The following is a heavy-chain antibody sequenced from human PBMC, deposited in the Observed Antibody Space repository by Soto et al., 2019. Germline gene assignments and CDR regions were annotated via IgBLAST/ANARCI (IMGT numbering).Heavy chain of an antibody. CDR1: GGSISSSSYY. CDR3: ARYSAAGVPNWFDP. CDR2: IYYSGST. J-gene: IGHJ5*02. Sequence: SETLSLTCTVSGGSISSSSYYWGWIRQPPGKGLEWIGSIYYSGSTYYNPSLESRVTISVDTSKNQFSLKLSSVTAADTAVYYCARYSAAGVPNWFDPWGQGTLVTVSS. D-gene: IGHD6-13*01. V-gene: IGHV4-39*01.